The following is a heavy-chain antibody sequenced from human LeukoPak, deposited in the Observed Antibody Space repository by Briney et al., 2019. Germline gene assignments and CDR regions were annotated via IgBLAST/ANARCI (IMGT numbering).Heavy chain of an antibody. Sequence: PGGSLRLSCAASGFTFSTYAMHWVRQAPGKGLEWVAIISYDGSNKYYADSVKGRFTISRDNSKNTLYLQMNSLRAEDTAVYHCARDSYSSGWYGYFQHWGQGTLVTVSS. J-gene: IGHJ1*01. D-gene: IGHD6-19*01. CDR3: ARDSYSSGWYGYFQH. CDR2: ISYDGSNK. V-gene: IGHV3-30-3*01. CDR1: GFTFSTYA.